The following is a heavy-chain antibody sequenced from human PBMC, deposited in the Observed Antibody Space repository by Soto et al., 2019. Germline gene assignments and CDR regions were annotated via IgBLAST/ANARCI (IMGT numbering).Heavy chain of an antibody. CDR3: AKGVYSYGYNSLDD. Sequence: PGGSLRLSCAASGFTFSSYAMSWVRQAPGKGLEWVSAISGSGDSTYDADSVKGRFTISRDNSKNTLYLQMNSLRAEDTAVYYCAKGVYSYGYNSLDDWGQGTTVTVSS. V-gene: IGHV3-23*01. D-gene: IGHD5-18*01. CDR2: ISGSGDST. CDR1: GFTFSSYA. J-gene: IGHJ4*02.